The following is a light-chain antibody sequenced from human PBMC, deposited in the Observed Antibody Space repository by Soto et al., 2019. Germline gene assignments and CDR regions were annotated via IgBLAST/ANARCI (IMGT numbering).Light chain of an antibody. CDR3: QQRSDWSST. Sequence: EIVLTQSPATLSLSPGERATLSCSASQSVSSYLAWYQQKPGQAPRLLIYDASTRAAGIPAKFSGSESGTDLTLAIRSQEPEDLAVYYCQQRSDWSSTFGHGTKVDIK. J-gene: IGKJ3*01. CDR1: QSVSSY. V-gene: IGKV3-11*01. CDR2: DAS.